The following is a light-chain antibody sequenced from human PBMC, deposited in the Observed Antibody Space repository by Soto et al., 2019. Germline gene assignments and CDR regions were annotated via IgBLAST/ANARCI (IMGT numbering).Light chain of an antibody. J-gene: IGKJ3*01. CDR1: QSLSSY. CDR2: DAS. V-gene: IGKV3-11*01. Sequence: EIVLTQSPATLSLSPGERATLSCRASQSLSSYLAWYQQKPDQAPRLLIYDASNRATGIPARFSGSGSGTDFTLTISSLEPEDFALYYCQQRSNWPPFTFGPGTKVDIK. CDR3: QQRSNWPPFT.